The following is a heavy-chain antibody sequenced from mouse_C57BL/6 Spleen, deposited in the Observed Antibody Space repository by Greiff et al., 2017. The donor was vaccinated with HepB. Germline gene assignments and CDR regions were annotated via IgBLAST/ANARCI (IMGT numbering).Heavy chain of an antibody. CDR2: ISSGGDYI. D-gene: IGHD3-3*01. CDR3: TRGGGRYAMDY. V-gene: IGHV5-9-1*02. Sequence: EVMLVESGEGLVKPGGSLKLSCAASGFTFSSYAMSWVRQTPEKRLEWVAYISSGGDYIYYADTVKGRFTISRANARNTLYLQMSSLKSEDTAMYYCTRGGGRYAMDYWGQGTSVTVSS. CDR1: GFTFSSYA. J-gene: IGHJ4*01.